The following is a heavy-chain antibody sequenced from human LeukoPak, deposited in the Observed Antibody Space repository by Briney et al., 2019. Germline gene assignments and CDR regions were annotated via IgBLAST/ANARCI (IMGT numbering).Heavy chain of an antibody. J-gene: IGHJ4*02. CDR3: ARGHYYDSSGYFGY. Sequence: AASVKVSCKASGYTFTGYYMHWVRQAPGQGLEWMGRINPNSGGTNYAQKFQGRVTMTRDTSISTAYMELSSLRSEDTAVYYCARGHYYDSSGYFGYWGQGTLVTVSS. V-gene: IGHV1-2*06. CDR2: INPNSGGT. CDR1: GYTFTGYY. D-gene: IGHD3-22*01.